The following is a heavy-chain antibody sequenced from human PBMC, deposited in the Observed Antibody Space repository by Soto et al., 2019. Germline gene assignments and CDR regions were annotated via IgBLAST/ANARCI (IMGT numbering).Heavy chain of an antibody. D-gene: IGHD3-22*01. CDR3: ARVGDDVSGGYAVPCFDY. V-gene: IGHV4-30-4*01. CDR1: GGSISSGNYY. CDR2: IYYSGST. J-gene: IGHJ4*02. Sequence: SETLSLTCTVSGGSISSGNYYWSWIRQPPGKGLEWIGYIYYSGSTYYNPSLKSRVTISIDTSKYQFSLKLSSVTAADTAVYYCARVGDDVSGGYAVPCFDYWGQGALVTVSS.